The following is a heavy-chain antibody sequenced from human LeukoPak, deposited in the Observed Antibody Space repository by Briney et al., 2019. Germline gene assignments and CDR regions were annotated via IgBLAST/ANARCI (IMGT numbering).Heavy chain of an antibody. J-gene: IGHJ6*02. CDR3: ARDHDILNGMDV. CDR2: LSYSGST. V-gene: IGHV4-39*07. CDR1: GGSLSSSTYY. D-gene: IGHD3-9*01. Sequence: SETLSLTCNVSGGSLSSSTYYWGWVRQTPGKGLEWIGSLSYSGSTYYSPSLKSRVTIFIDTSKNQFSLKLSSVTAADTAVYYCARDHDILNGMDVWGQGTTVTVSS.